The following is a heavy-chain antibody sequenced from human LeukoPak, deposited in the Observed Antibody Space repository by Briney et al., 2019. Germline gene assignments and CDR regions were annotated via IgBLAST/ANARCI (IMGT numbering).Heavy chain of an antibody. CDR1: GFTFSSHA. V-gene: IGHV3-23*01. J-gene: IGHJ6*02. D-gene: IGHD1/OR15-1a*01. CDR3: AKGWNNMDV. CDR2: ISSSGGTT. Sequence: GGSLRLSCAASGFTFSSHAMSWVRQAPEKGLEWVSIISSSGGTTYYADSVKGRFTISRDNSKNTLYLQMNSRRAEDTAVYYCAKGWNNMDVWGQGTTVTVSS.